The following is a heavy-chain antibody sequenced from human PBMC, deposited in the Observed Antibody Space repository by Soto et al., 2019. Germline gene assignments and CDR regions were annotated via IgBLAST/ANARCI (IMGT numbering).Heavy chain of an antibody. CDR2: IIPLLGIA. D-gene: IGHD5-12*01. Sequence: SAKVSCKASGGTFSSYTISWVRQAPGQGLEWMGRIIPLLGIANYAQKFQGRVTITADKSTSTAYMELSSLRSEDTAVYYCARVERDGYNYYWGQGTLVTVSS. CDR3: ARVERDGYNYY. V-gene: IGHV1-69*02. CDR1: GGTFSSYT. J-gene: IGHJ4*02.